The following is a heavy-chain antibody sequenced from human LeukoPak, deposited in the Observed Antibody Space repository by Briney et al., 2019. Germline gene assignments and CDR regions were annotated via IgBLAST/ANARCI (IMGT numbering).Heavy chain of an antibody. CDR1: GGSFSGYY. CDR2: IQARGNP. CDR3: ARDSSTVTTVGFDY. D-gene: IGHD4-17*01. J-gene: IGHJ4*02. V-gene: IGHV4-4*07. Sequence: SETLSLTCAVYGGSFSGYYWSWIRQPAGKGLEWLGRIQARGNPNYNPSLKSRVTMSLDTSKNQFSLKLSSVTAADTAVYYCARDSSTVTTVGFDYWGQGTLVTVSS.